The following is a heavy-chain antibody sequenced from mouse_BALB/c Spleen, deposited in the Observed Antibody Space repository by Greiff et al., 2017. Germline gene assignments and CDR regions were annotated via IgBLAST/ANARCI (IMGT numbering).Heavy chain of an antibody. V-gene: IGHV6-6*02. J-gene: IGHJ4*01. CDR2: IRLKSNNYAT. D-gene: IGHD2-1*01. CDR1: GFTFSNYW. CDR3: TGYYYDYAMDY. Sequence: EVHLVESGGGLVQPGGSMKLSCVASGFTFSNYWMNWVRQSPEKGLEWVAEIRLKSNNYATHYAESVKGRFTISRDDSKSSVYLQMNNLRAEDTGIYYCTGYYYDYAMDYWGQGTSVTVSS.